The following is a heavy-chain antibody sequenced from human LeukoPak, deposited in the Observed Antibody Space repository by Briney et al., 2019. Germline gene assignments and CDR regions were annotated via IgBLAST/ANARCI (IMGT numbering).Heavy chain of an antibody. CDR2: IYTSGST. J-gene: IGHJ6*02. CDR3: ARDRRTTVTTKGFPQTYYYYYGMDV. Sequence: SQTLSLTCTVAGGSISSGSYYWSWILQPAGKGLEWFGRIYTSGSTHYNPSLKSRVTISVDTSKNQFSLKLSSVTAADTAVYYCARDRRTTVTTKGFPQTYYYYYGMDVWGQGTTVTVSS. CDR1: GGSISSGSYY. V-gene: IGHV4-61*02. D-gene: IGHD4-17*01.